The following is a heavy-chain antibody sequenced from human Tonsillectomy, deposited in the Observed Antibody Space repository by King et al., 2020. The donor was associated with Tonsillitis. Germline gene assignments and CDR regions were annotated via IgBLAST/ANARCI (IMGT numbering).Heavy chain of an antibody. V-gene: IGHV4-34*01. CDR1: GGSFSGYY. J-gene: IGHJ4*02. D-gene: IGHD3-3*01. CDR2: INHSGST. CDR3: ARGRGTSGYYRQYFDY. Sequence: VQLQQWGAGLLKPSETLSLTCAVYGGSFSGYYWSWIRQPPGKGLEWIGEINHSGSTNYNPSLKSRVTISVDTSKNQFSLKLSSVTAADTAVYYCARGRGTSGYYRQYFDYWGQGTLVTVSS.